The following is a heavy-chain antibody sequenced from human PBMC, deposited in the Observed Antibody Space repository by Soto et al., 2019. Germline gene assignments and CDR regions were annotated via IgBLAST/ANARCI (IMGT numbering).Heavy chain of an antibody. J-gene: IGHJ6*03. V-gene: IGHV1-18*01. CDR1: GYTFTSYG. D-gene: IGHD3-10*01. Sequence: ASVKVSCKASGYTFTSYGISWVRQAPGQGLEWMGWISAYNGNTNYAQKLQGRVTMTTDTSTSTAYMELRSLRSDDTAVYYCAREGIIMVRGDFWYYMDVWGKGTTDIVSS. CDR3: AREGIIMVRGDFWYYMDV. CDR2: ISAYNGNT.